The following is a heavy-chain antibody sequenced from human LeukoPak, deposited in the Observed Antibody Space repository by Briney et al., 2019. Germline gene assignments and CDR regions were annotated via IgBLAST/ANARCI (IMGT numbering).Heavy chain of an antibody. D-gene: IGHD3-22*01. CDR3: ARDLSTANYYYDSSGYAFDI. CDR2: IIPIFGTA. V-gene: IGHV1-69*06. Sequence: ASVKVSCKASGGTFSSYAISWVRQAPGQGLEWMGGIIPIFGTANYAQKFQGRVTITADKSTSTAYMELSSLRSEDTSVYYCARDLSTANYYYDSSGYAFDIWGQGTMVTVSS. CDR1: GGTFSSYA. J-gene: IGHJ3*02.